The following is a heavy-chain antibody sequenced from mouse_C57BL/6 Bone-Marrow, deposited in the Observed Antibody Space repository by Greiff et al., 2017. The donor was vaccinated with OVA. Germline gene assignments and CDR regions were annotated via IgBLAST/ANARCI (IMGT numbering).Heavy chain of an antibody. CDR1: GYTFTDYY. CDR2: INPNNGGT. D-gene: IGHD1-1*01. J-gene: IGHJ4*01. Sequence: VQLQQSGPELVKPGASVKISRKASGYTFTDYYMNWVKQSHGKSLEWIGDINPNNGGTSYNQKFKGKATLTVDKSSSTAYMERRSLTSEDSAVYYCARGHYYGSSLYAMDYWGQGTSVTVSS. V-gene: IGHV1-26*01. CDR3: ARGHYYGSSLYAMDY.